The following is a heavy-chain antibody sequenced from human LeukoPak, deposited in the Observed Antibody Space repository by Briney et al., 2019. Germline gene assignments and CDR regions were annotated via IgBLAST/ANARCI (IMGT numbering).Heavy chain of an antibody. Sequence: SETLSLTCTVSGGSISSYYWSWIRQPAGKGLESIGHISTSGSTNYNPSLKSRVTISVDTSKNQFSLKLSSVTAADTAVYYCARASYSGYDYYGAFDIWGQGTMVTVSS. CDR2: ISTSGST. J-gene: IGHJ3*02. CDR1: GGSISSYY. D-gene: IGHD5-12*01. V-gene: IGHV4-4*07. CDR3: ARASYSGYDYYGAFDI.